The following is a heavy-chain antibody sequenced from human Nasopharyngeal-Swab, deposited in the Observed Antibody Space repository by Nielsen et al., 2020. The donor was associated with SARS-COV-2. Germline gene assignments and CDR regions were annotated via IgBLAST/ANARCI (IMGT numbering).Heavy chain of an antibody. V-gene: IGHV4-34*01. J-gene: IGHJ6*03. D-gene: IGHD6-19*01. CDR2: INHSGST. Sequence: SETLSLTCAVYGGSFSGYYWSWIRKPPGKGLEWIGEINHSGSTNYNPSLKSRVTISVDTSKNQFSLKLSSVTAADTAVYYCARDGYSSGWYGRDYYYYMDVWGKGTTVTVSS. CDR1: GGSFSGYY. CDR3: ARDGYSSGWYGRDYYYYMDV.